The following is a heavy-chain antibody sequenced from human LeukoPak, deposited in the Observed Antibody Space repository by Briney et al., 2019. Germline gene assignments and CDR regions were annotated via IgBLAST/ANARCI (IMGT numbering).Heavy chain of an antibody. CDR2: IYYSGST. V-gene: IGHV4-39*01. CDR1: GGSISSSSYY. J-gene: IGHJ4*02. Sequence: PSETLSLTCTVSGGSISSSSYYWGWIRQPPGKGLEWIGSIYYSGSTYYNPSLKSRVTISVDTYKNQFSLKLSSVTAEDTAVYYCARLLEVDTAMVSDYWGQGTLVTVSS. CDR3: ARLLEVDTAMVSDY. D-gene: IGHD5-18*01.